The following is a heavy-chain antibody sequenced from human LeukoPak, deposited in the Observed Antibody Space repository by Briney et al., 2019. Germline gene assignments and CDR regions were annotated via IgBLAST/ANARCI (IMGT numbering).Heavy chain of an antibody. CDR2: IYYSRST. V-gene: IGHV4-39*01. CDR3: ARLGSGWYWADY. J-gene: IGHJ4*02. Sequence: SETLSLTCTIPGGSISSTSYYWGWIRQPPGKGLEWIGSIYYSRSTYYNPPLKSRVTISVDTSKNQFSLKLSSVTAADTAVYYCARLGSGWYWADYWGQGTLVTVSS. D-gene: IGHD6-19*01. CDR1: GGSISSTSYY.